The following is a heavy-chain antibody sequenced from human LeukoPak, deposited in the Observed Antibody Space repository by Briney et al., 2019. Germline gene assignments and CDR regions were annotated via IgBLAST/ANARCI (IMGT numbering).Heavy chain of an antibody. CDR2: IIPIFGTA. V-gene: IGHV1-69*13. CDR1: GGTFSSYA. CDR3: ARAWNPGRYYYGMTS. Sequence: GASVKVSCKASGGTFSSYAISWVRQAPGQGLEWMGGIIPIFGTANYAQKFQGRVTITADESTSTAYMELSSLRSEDTAVYYCARAWNPGRYYYGMTSGAKGPRSPSP. J-gene: IGHJ6*02. D-gene: IGHD1-1*01.